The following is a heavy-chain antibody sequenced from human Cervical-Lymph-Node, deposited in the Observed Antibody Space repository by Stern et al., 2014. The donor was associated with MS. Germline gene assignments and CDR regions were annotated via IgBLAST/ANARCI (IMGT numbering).Heavy chain of an antibody. Sequence: EVQLVESGGGLVQPGGSLRLSCAASGFTFSNYAMNWVRQAPGKGLEWLSGISGSGASTFYADSVKGRFTISRDSPKNTLYHQMNSLRAEDTAVYYCAKDSEVVAVDYFDYWGQGILVTVSS. CDR2: ISGSGAST. J-gene: IGHJ4*02. V-gene: IGHV3-23*04. D-gene: IGHD3-22*01. CDR1: GFTFSNYA. CDR3: AKDSEVVAVDYFDY.